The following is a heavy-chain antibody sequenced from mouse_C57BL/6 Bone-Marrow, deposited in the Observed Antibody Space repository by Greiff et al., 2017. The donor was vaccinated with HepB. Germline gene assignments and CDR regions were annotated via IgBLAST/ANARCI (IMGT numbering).Heavy chain of an antibody. J-gene: IGHJ2*01. CDR3: ARGDLKGYFDY. D-gene: IGHD1-3*01. CDR2: ISYDGSN. CDR1: GYSITSGYY. V-gene: IGHV3-6*01. Sequence: VQLKESGPGLVKPSQSLSLTCSVTGYSITSGYYWNWIRQFPGNKLEWMGYISYDGSNNYNPSLKNRISITRDTSKNQFFLKLNSVTTEDTATYYCARGDLKGYFDYWGQGTTLTVSS.